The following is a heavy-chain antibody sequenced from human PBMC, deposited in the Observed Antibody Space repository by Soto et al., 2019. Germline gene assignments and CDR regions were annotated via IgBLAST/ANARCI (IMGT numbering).Heavy chain of an antibody. V-gene: IGHV4-30-4*01. J-gene: IGHJ5*02. D-gene: IGHD1-7*01. Sequence: SETLSLTCTVSGGSINSGDYYWSWIRQSPGKGLEWIAYISHTGLTDFNPSLKSRLSISEDTSKNQIYLKLNSVTAADTAVYYCARAEGITGSTWFDPWGHGVLVTVSS. CDR1: GGSINSGDYY. CDR3: ARAEGITGSTWFDP. CDR2: ISHTGLT.